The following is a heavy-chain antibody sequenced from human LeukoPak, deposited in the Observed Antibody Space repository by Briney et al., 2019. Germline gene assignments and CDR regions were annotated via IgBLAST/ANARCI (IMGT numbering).Heavy chain of an antibody. J-gene: IGHJ3*02. CDR1: GFTFSSYE. CDR3: VTGDNWKGGAFDI. CDR2: ISSSGSTI. Sequence: PGGSLRLPCAASGFTFSSYEMNWVRQAPGKGLEWISYISSSGSTIYYADSVMGRFTISRDSAKNSLYLQMNSLRAEDTAVYYCVTGDNWKGGAFDIWGQGTMVTVSS. V-gene: IGHV3-48*03. D-gene: IGHD1-20*01.